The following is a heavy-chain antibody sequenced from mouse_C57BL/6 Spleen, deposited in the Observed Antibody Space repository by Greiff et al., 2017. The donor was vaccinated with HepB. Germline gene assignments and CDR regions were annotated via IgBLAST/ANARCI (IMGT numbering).Heavy chain of an antibody. V-gene: IGHV7-3*01. CDR3: ARYRPGYAMDY. J-gene: IGHJ4*01. CDR2: IRNKANGYTT. Sequence: EVKLMESGGGLVQPGGSLSLSCAASGFTFTDYYMSWVRQPPGKALEWLGFIRNKANGYTTEYSATVKGRFTNSRDNFQSILYLQMNALRAEDSATYYCARYRPGYAMDYWGQGTSVTVSS. CDR1: GFTFTDYY.